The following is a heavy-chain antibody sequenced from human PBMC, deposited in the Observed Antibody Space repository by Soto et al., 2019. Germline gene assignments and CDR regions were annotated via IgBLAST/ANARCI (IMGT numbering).Heavy chain of an antibody. V-gene: IGHV4-38-2*01. CDR1: NFSISSGYY. CDR2: IYRSGTT. D-gene: IGHD1-26*01. CDR3: ARTHSGSYYSFFNY. Sequence: PSETLSLTCVVSNFSISSGYYWGWIRQSPAKGLEWIASIYRSGTTSYNPSLKSRVTISVDPSKNQFSLMLTAVTAADTAVYYCARTHSGSYYSFFNYWGRGSLVTVSS. J-gene: IGHJ4*02.